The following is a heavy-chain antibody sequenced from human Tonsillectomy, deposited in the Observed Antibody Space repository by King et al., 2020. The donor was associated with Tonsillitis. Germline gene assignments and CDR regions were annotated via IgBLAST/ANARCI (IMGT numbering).Heavy chain of an antibody. J-gene: IGHJ4*02. D-gene: IGHD3-22*01. CDR2: ISYDGSNK. CDR1: GFTFSSYA. V-gene: IGHV3-30-3*01. CDR3: ARDQVWTTMIPSLFDY. Sequence: VQLVESGGGVVQPGRSLRLSCAASGFTFSSYAMHWVRQAPGKGLEWVAFISYDGSNKYYTDSVKGRFTISRDNSKNTVYLQMNSLRADDTAVYYCARDQVWTTMIPSLFDYWGQGTLVTVSS.